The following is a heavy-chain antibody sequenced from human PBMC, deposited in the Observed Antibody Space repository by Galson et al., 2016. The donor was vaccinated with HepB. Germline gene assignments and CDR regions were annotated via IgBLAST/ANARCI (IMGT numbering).Heavy chain of an antibody. Sequence: SLRLSCAASGFTFSSYAMHWVRKAPGKGLEWVAVISYDGSNKYYADSVKGRFTLSRDTSKKTLNLQTNSLIAEDTAVYYCARDLNYDDNSDEIYWGQGTLVTGSS. CDR1: GFTFSSYA. D-gene: IGHD4-23*01. J-gene: IGHJ4*02. CDR3: ARDLNYDDNSDEIY. V-gene: IGHV3-30-3*01. CDR2: ISYDGSNK.